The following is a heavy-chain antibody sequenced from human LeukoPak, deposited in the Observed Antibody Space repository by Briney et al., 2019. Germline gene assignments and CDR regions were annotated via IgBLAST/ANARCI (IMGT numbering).Heavy chain of an antibody. CDR3: ARDPSGSDFDY. J-gene: IGHJ4*02. CDR2: IKQDESEK. V-gene: IGHV3-7*01. D-gene: IGHD5-12*01. CDR1: GGSISSSSYH. Sequence: ETLSLTCTVSGGSISSSSYHWGWIRQPPGKGLEWVANIKQDESEKFYVDSVKGRFTISRDNAKNSLYLQMNSLRAEDTAVYYCARDPSGSDFDYWGQGTLVTVSS.